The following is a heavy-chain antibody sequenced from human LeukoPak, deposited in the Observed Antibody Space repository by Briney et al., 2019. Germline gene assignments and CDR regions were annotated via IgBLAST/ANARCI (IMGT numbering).Heavy chain of an antibody. V-gene: IGHV4-39*01. CDR3: ARHICSGGSCPDYFDI. D-gene: IGHD2-15*01. Sequence: SETLSLNCIVPGGSIVTSADYSGWIRQPPGKGLEWISSIYYSGNTCYNPSLKSRVTISVDTSKNQFSLKLSSVAAADTAVYYCARHICSGGSCPDYFDIWGQGTLVTVAS. J-gene: IGHJ4*02. CDR2: IYYSGNT. CDR1: GGSIVTSADY.